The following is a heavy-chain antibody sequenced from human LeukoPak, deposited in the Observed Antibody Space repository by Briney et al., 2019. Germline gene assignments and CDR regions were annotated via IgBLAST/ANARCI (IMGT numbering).Heavy chain of an antibody. CDR2: ITYSGST. D-gene: IGHD2-2*01. CDR1: GYSINSGYF. Sequence: SSETLSLTCAVSGYSINSGYFWGWLRQPPGKGLEWIGSITYSGSTYFNPSLKSRVTISVDTSKNQFSLKLTSVTAADTAPYYCARMGGYQLRYFDHWGQGTLVTVSS. V-gene: IGHV4-38-2*01. J-gene: IGHJ4*02. CDR3: ARMGGYQLRYFDH.